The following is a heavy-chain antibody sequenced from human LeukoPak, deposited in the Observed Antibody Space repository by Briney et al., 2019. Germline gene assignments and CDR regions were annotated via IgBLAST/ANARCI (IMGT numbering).Heavy chain of an antibody. D-gene: IGHD3-10*01. Sequence: SETLSLTCTVSGDSISSSSYYWGWIRQPPGKGLEWIANIYYSGSSYYNPSLKSRVTISLDTSKNQFSLKLSSVTAADTAVYYCARQTDYYGSGSLSWGQGTLVTVSS. CDR2: IYYSGSS. CDR1: GDSISSSSYY. J-gene: IGHJ4*02. CDR3: ARQTDYYGSGSLS. V-gene: IGHV4-39*01.